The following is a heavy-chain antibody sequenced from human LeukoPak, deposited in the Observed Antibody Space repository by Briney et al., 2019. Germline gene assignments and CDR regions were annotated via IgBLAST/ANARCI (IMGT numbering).Heavy chain of an antibody. CDR3: ARDRRFGAIDI. J-gene: IGHJ3*02. Sequence: GGSLRLSCSASGFPFSSYAMHWVRQAPGKGLEYVSAISDSGGSTYYADSVRGRFTISRDNSKNTLYLQMNSLRAEDTAVYYCARDRRFGAIDIWGQGTMVTVSS. CDR2: ISDSGGST. V-gene: IGHV3-64*04. D-gene: IGHD3-10*01. CDR1: GFPFSSYA.